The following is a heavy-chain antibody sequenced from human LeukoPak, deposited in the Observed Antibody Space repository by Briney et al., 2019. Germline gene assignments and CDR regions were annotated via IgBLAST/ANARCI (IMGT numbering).Heavy chain of an antibody. Sequence: GGSLRLSCAASGFMFDDYTMHWVRQAPGKGLVWVSRINTDGGSTTYADSVKGRFTISRDNAKNTLYLQMNSLRAEDTAVYYCGRGFSIVPAGIPDYWGLGTLVTVSS. J-gene: IGHJ4*02. CDR3: GRGFSIVPAGIPDY. V-gene: IGHV3-74*01. CDR2: INTDGGST. D-gene: IGHD2-2*02. CDR1: GFMFDDYT.